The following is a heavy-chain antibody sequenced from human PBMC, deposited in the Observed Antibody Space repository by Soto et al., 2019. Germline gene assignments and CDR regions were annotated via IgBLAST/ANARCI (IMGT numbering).Heavy chain of an antibody. CDR3: ASRTSRWHLAD. CDR1: GFTFSSYA. V-gene: IGHV3-23*01. D-gene: IGHD6-19*01. J-gene: IGHJ1*01. Sequence: GGSLRLSCTASGFTFSSYAMNWVRQAPGKGLEWVSVISGSGGSTYYADSVKGRFTISRDNSKNTLYLQMNSLRAEDTAVYYCASRTSRWHLADWGQGTLVTVSS. CDR2: ISGSGGST.